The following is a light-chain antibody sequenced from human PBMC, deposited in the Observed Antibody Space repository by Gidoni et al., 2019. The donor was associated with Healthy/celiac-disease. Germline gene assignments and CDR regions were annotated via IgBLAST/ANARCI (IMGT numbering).Light chain of an antibody. CDR3: QQSYSTPRT. J-gene: IGKJ4*01. CDR1: QSINSY. CDR2: AAS. Sequence: DIQMTQSPSSLSASVGDRVTITCRASQSINSYLNWYQQKPGKAPKLLIYAASSLQSGVPSRFSGSGSGTDFTLTISSLQPEDFATYYCQQSYSTPRTFGGXTKVEIK. V-gene: IGKV1-39*01.